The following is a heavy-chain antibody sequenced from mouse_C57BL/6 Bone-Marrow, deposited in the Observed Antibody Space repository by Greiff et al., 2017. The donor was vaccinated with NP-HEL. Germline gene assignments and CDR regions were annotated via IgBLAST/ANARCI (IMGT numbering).Heavy chain of an antibody. CDR1: GYTFTSYW. J-gene: IGHJ2*01. V-gene: IGHV1-50*01. D-gene: IGHD3-2*02. CDR3: ASDSSGY. Sequence: VQLQQPGAELVKPGASVKLSCKASGYTFTSYWMQWVKQRPGQGLEWIGEIDPSDSYTNYNQKFKGKATLTVDTSSSTAYMQLRSLTSEDSAVYYCASDSSGYWGQGTTLTVSS. CDR2: IDPSDSYT.